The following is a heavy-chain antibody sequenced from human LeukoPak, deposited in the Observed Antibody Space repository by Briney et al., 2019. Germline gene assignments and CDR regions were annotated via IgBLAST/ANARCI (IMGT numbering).Heavy chain of an antibody. CDR1: GYTFTSYY. CDR3: ARPRAVRGGFDY. J-gene: IGHJ4*02. D-gene: IGHD3-10*01. V-gene: IGHV1-46*01. Sequence: ASVKVSCKASGYTFTSYYMHWVRQAPGQGLEWMGIINPSGGSTSYAQKFQGRVTMTRDTSASTVYMELSSLRSEDTAVYYCARPRAVRGGFDYWGQGTLVTVSS. CDR2: INPSGGST.